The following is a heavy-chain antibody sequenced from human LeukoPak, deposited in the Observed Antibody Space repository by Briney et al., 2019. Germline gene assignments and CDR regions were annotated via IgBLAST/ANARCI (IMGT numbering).Heavy chain of an antibody. J-gene: IGHJ4*03. V-gene: IGHV3-30*04. Sequence: PGGSLRLSCAASGFTFSSYAMHWVRQAPGKGLEWVSFLSYDGSKEYYADSVKGRFTISRDNSKNTLYLQMNGLRAEDTAVYYCARDLYHAATFESWGHGSLVTVSS. D-gene: IGHD2-15*01. CDR1: GFTFSSYA. CDR3: ARDLYHAATFES. CDR2: LSYDGSKE.